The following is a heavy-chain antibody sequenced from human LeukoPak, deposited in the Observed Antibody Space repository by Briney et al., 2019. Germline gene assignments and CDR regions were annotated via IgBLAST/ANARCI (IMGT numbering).Heavy chain of an antibody. J-gene: IGHJ4*02. D-gene: IGHD3-10*01. V-gene: IGHV3-74*01. CDR3: AKDLHYGSADY. CDR2: INPDGSTT. CDR1: GFTFSNYW. Sequence: GGSLRLSCAASGFTFSNYWMHWVRLDPGKGLVWVSFINPDGSTTNYADSVKGRFTISRDNAKNALYLQMNSLRAEDTAVYYCAKDLHYGSADYWGQGTLVTVSS.